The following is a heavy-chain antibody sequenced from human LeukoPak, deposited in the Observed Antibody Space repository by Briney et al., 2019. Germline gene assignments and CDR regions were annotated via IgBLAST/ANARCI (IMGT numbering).Heavy chain of an antibody. V-gene: IGHV3-7*01. Sequence: QSGGSLRLSCAASGFTFSSHWMTWVRQAPGKGLEWVANINQDGSERYYVDSVKDRFTISRDNAKNSLYLQMNSLRAEDTAVYYCARAILWVDAFDIWGQGTMVTVSS. CDR2: INQDGSER. J-gene: IGHJ3*02. D-gene: IGHD2-15*01. CDR3: ARAILWVDAFDI. CDR1: GFTFSSHW.